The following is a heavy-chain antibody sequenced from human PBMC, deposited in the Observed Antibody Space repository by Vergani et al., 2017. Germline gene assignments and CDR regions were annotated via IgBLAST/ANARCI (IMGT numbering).Heavy chain of an antibody. CDR1: GGTFSSYA. CDR3: ARSSGYYDSSGYYYDAFDI. CDR2: IIPIFGTA. D-gene: IGHD3-22*01. Sequence: QVQLVQSGAEVKKPGSSVKVSCKASGGTFSSYAISWVRQAPGQGLEWMGGIIPIFGTANYAQKFQGRVTITADESTSTAYMELSSLRSEDTAVYYCARSSGYYDSSGYYYDAFDIWGQGTMVTVSS. J-gene: IGHJ3*02. V-gene: IGHV1-69*01.